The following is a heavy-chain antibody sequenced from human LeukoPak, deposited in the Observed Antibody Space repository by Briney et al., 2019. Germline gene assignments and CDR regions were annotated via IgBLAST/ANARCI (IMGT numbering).Heavy chain of an antibody. CDR1: GYTFTSYY. CDR3: ARAPKSCSSSRCYAGAVDY. CDR2: INPSGGST. Sequence: ASVKFSCKASGYTFTSYYMHWVRQAPGQGLEWMGIINPSGGSTSYAQKFQGRVTMTRDTSTSTVYMELSSLRSEDTAVYYCARAPKSCSSSRCYAGAVDYWGQGTLVTVSS. V-gene: IGHV1-46*01. D-gene: IGHD2-2*01. J-gene: IGHJ4*02.